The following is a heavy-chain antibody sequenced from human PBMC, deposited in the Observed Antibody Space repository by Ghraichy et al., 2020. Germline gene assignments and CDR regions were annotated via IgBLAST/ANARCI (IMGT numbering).Heavy chain of an antibody. CDR2: ISGSGSSS. CDR1: QFTFSSSA. D-gene: IGHD6-19*01. Sequence: GESLNISCAASQFTFSSSAMSWVRQAPGKGLEWVSTISGSGSSSYYADSVKGRFTISRDNSKNTLYLQMNSLRAEDTAVYYCAKGSGYSGWQHFDYWGQGTLVTVSS. CDR3: AKGSGYSGWQHFDY. J-gene: IGHJ4*02. V-gene: IGHV3-23*01.